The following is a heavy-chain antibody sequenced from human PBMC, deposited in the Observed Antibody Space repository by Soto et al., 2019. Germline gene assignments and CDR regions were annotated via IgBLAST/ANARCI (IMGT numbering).Heavy chain of an antibody. CDR3: AREGEQLVPDYYYYGMDV. D-gene: IGHD6-13*01. CDR2: INAGNGNT. J-gene: IGHJ6*02. V-gene: IGHV1-3*01. CDR1: GYTFTSYA. Sequence: GASVKVSCKASGYTFTSYAMHWVRQAPGQRLEWMGWINAGNGNTKYSQKFQGRVTITRDTSASTAYMELSSLRSEDTAVYYCAREGEQLVPDYYYYGMDVWGQGTTVTVSS.